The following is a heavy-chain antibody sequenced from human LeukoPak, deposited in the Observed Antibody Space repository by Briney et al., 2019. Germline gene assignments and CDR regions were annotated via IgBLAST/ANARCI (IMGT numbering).Heavy chain of an antibody. D-gene: IGHD3-22*01. J-gene: IGHJ4*02. CDR2: INSEGSST. Sequence: GGSLRLSCAASGFTFSNNWMHWVRQARGKGLVWVSRINSEGSSTTYADAVKGRFTISRDNAKNTLYLQMNSLSAEDTAVYYCATMDYDYDSSGYYRYWGQGTLVTVSS. V-gene: IGHV3-74*01. CDR1: GFTFSNNW. CDR3: ATMDYDYDSSGYYRY.